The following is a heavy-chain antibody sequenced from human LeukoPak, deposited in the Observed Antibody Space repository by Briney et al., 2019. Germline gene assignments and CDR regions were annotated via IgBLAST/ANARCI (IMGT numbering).Heavy chain of an antibody. CDR3: ARASYTIRHFDY. J-gene: IGHJ4*02. Sequence: GALRLSCAASGFTFSSYAMHWVRQAPGKGLEWVAVISYDGSNKYYADSVKGRFTISRDNSKNTLYLQMNSLRAEDTAVYYCARASYTIRHFDYWGQGTLVTVSS. CDR1: GFTFSSYA. D-gene: IGHD5-18*01. CDR2: ISYDGSNK. V-gene: IGHV3-30-3*01.